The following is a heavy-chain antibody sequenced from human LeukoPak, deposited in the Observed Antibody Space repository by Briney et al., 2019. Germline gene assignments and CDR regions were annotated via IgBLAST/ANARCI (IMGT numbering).Heavy chain of an antibody. D-gene: IGHD1-26*01. CDR3: ARAAWEPHGPFDY. CDR1: GGSISSGGYY. V-gene: IGHV4-31*03. CDR2: IYYSGST. J-gene: IGHJ4*02. Sequence: SETLSLTCTVSGGSISSGGYYWSWIRQHPGKGLEWIGYIYYSGSTYYNPSLKSRVTISVDTSKNQFSLKLSSVTAADTAVYYCARAAWEPHGPFDYWGQGTLVTVSS.